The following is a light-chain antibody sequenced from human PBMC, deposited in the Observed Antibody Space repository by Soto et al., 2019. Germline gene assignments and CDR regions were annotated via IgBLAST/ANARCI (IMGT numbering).Light chain of an antibody. CDR1: SSDVGGYNY. CDR2: YVS. J-gene: IGLJ1*01. CDR3: SSYTSINSYV. V-gene: IGLV2-14*03. Sequence: QSALTQPASVSGSPGQSNTISCTGTSSDVGGYNYVSWYQQHPGKAPKLMIYYVSHRPSGVSNRFSGSKSGNTASLTISGLQAEDEADYYCSSYTSINSYVFGTGTKLTVL.